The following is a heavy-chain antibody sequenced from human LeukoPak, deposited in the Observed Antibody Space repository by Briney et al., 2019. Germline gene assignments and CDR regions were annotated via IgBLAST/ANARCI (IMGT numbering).Heavy chain of an antibody. CDR2: ISGTSAYI. CDR1: EFNDFAFSSHT. J-gene: IGHJ6*03. V-gene: IGHV3-21*01. Sequence: GGSLRLSCNASEFNDFAFSSHTMNWVRQAPGKGLEWVSSISGTSAYIHYGRSVRGRFTISRDNAKNTLYLLMNGVTVEDTGIYYCAKGPGYMDVWGLGTTVTVSS. CDR3: AKGPGYMDV.